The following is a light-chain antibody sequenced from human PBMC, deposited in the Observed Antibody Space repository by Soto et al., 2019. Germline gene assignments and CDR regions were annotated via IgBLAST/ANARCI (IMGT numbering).Light chain of an antibody. CDR3: SSFRSGTILV. CDR2: EVN. CDR1: RSDIGDSNF. J-gene: IGLJ1*01. Sequence: QSALTQPASVSGSPGQSVTISCTGPRSDIGDSNFISWYQQSPGKAPRLLIYEVNNRPSGVSRRFSGSKAGNTASLTISGRLEDDEADYFCSSFRSGTILVFGSGTKLTVL. V-gene: IGLV2-14*01.